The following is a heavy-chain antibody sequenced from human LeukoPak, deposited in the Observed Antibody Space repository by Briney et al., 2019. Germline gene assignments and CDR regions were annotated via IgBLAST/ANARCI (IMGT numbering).Heavy chain of an antibody. D-gene: IGHD3-3*01. CDR1: GFTFRSHA. V-gene: IGHV3-23*01. CDR3: ARDFRSGFPNWFDP. Sequence: GGSLRLSCVGSGFTFRSHAMTWVRQAPGKGLEWVSAITGSGANTFYADSVKGRFTISRDNSKNTLYLQMNSLRAEDAAVYYCARDFRSGFPNWFDPWGQGALVTVSS. CDR2: ITGSGANT. J-gene: IGHJ5*02.